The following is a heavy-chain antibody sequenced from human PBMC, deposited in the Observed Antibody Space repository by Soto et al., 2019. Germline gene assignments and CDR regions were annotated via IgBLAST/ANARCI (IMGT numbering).Heavy chain of an antibody. Sequence: QVQLQESGPGLVKPSQTLSLTCTVSGGSISSGDYYWSWIRQPPGKGLEWIGYIYYSGSTYYNPSLKRRVTISVHTSKNQFSLKLSSVTAADTAVYYCATSYYYDSSGYPYYFDYWGQGTLVTVSS. V-gene: IGHV4-30-4*01. CDR2: IYYSGST. J-gene: IGHJ4*02. D-gene: IGHD3-22*01. CDR1: GGSISSGDYY. CDR3: ATSYYYDSSGYPYYFDY.